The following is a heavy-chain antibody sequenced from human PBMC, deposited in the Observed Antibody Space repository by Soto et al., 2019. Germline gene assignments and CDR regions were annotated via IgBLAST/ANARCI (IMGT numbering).Heavy chain of an antibody. CDR3: ARGIAAAGKGKYYFDY. Sequence: SETLSLTCTVSGGSISSGGYYWSWIRQHPAKGLEWIGYIYYSGSTYYNPSLKSRVTISVDTSKNQFSLKLSSVTAADTAVYYCARGIAAAGKGKYYFDYWGQGTLVTVSS. CDR1: GGSISSGGYY. J-gene: IGHJ4*02. V-gene: IGHV4-31*03. D-gene: IGHD6-13*01. CDR2: IYYSGST.